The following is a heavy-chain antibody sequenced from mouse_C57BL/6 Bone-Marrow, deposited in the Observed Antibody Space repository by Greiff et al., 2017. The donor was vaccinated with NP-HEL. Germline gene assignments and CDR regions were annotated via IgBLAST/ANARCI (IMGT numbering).Heavy chain of an antibody. J-gene: IGHJ4*01. CDR1: GYAFSTSW. D-gene: IGHD2-1*01. CDR3: ARGGNYGYAMDY. V-gene: IGHV1-82*01. CDR2: IYPGDGDT. Sequence: VQLVESGPELVKPGASVKISCKASGYAFSTSWMNWLKHSPGKGLEWIGRIYPGDGDTNYNGKFKGKATLTADKSSSTAYMQLSSLTSEDSAVYFCARGGNYGYAMDYWGQGTSVTVSS.